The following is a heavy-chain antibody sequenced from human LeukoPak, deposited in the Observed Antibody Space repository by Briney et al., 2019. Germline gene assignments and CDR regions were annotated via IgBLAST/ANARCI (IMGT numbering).Heavy chain of an antibody. CDR1: GGSVNTHTYF. D-gene: IGHD3-10*02. Sequence: PSETLSLTCTVSGGSVNTHTYFWNWVRQPAGKRLEWIGRIYSSGATEYNPSLHSRVTMSLDMSRNQFSLKLNSATASDTAVYYCARVLPVPYLLDSWGQGTHVTVSS. V-gene: IGHV4-61*02. J-gene: IGHJ4*02. CDR3: ARVLPVPYLLDS. CDR2: IYSSGAT.